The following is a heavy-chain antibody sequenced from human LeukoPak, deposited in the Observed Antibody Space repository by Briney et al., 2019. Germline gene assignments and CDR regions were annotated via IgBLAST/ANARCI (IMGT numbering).Heavy chain of an antibody. CDR2: INHRGSS. CDR1: GDSFSAYF. V-gene: IGHV4-34*01. D-gene: IGHD2-15*01. J-gene: IGHJ4*02. Sequence: SETLSLTCAVYGDSFSAYFWNWIRQAPGKPLEYIGEINHRGSSHYNPSLKTRVTLSVDTSKNQFSLKLTSVTAADTAVYFCARGSSFDGYCSAGACDAGYYDSWGQGTPVTVSS. CDR3: ARGSSFDGYCSAGACDAGYYDS.